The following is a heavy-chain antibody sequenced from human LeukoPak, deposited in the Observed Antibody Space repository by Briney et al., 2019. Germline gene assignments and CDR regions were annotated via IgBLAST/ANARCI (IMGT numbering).Heavy chain of an antibody. Sequence: GGSLRPSCAASGFTFSSYGMHWVRQAPGKGLEWVAVISSDGRNTYYADSVKGRFTISRDNSKNTLYLQMNSLRGEDTAVYYCAKPVSVDTAMVPCDYWGQGTLVTVSS. D-gene: IGHD5-18*01. CDR1: GFTFSSYG. CDR3: AKPVSVDTAMVPCDY. J-gene: IGHJ4*02. V-gene: IGHV3-30*18. CDR2: ISSDGRNT.